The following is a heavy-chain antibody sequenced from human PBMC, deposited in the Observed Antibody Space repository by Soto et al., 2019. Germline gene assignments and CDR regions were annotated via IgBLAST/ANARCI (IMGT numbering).Heavy chain of an antibody. V-gene: IGHV1-2*02. Sequence: QVQLVQSGAEVKKPGASVKVSCKASGYPLTDYYIHWVRQAPGQGPEWLGWISPKSGATKFAKNFQGRVTMTRDTSINSAYMELSGLRSDDTAMYYCAKEGDASGWFAYWGQGTLVTVSS. J-gene: IGHJ4*02. CDR1: GYPLTDYY. CDR2: ISPKSGAT. D-gene: IGHD6-19*01. CDR3: AKEGDASGWFAY.